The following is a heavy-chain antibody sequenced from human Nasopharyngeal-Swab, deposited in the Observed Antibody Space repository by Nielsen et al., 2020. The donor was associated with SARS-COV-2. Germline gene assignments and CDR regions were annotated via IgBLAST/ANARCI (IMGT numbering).Heavy chain of an antibody. CDR2: ICPADSDT. CDR1: GYTFTSHW. V-gene: IGHV5-51*01. D-gene: IGHD2-8*01. J-gene: IGHJ6*03. CDR3: ARLPRGGSNGSWYGDAYYCMDV. Sequence: GESLKISCKGSGYTFTSHWIAWVRQMPGKGLEWMGIICPADSDTKYSPSFQGQVTISVDKPISTAYLQWSSLKASDTAVYYCARLPRGGSNGSWYGDAYYCMDVWGKGTAVTVSS.